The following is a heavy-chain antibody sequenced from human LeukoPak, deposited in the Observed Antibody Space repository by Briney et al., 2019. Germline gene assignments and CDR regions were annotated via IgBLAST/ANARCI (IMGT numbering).Heavy chain of an antibody. D-gene: IGHD6-13*01. Sequence: GGSLRLSCAASGFTFSSYGMHWVRQAPGKGLEWVAVIRYDGSNKYYADSVKGRFTISRDNSKNTLYLQMNSLRAEDTAVYYCAKDLGPQLVKGDYFDYWGQGTLVTVSS. CDR3: AKDLGPQLVKGDYFDY. CDR1: GFTFSSYG. V-gene: IGHV3-30*02. J-gene: IGHJ4*02. CDR2: IRYDGSNK.